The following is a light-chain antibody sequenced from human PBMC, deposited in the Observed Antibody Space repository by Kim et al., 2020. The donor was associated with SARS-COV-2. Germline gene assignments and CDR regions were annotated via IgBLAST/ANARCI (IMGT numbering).Light chain of an antibody. CDR2: AAS. V-gene: IGKV3-20*01. J-gene: IGKJ3*01. CDR3: QQYGSSFFT. Sequence: SPGERATLSCRASQSVSTGYLAWYQQKPGQAPRLLIYAASSRATGIPDRFSGSGSGTDFTLTISRLEPEDFAVYYCQQYGSSFFTFGPGTKVDIK. CDR1: QSVSTGY.